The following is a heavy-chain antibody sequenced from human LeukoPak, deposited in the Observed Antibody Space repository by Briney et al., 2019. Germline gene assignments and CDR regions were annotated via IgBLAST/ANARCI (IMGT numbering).Heavy chain of an antibody. CDR3: ARGGHHRGYSGYDYPDY. D-gene: IGHD5-12*01. CDR2: INPNSGGT. CDR1: GYTFTGYY. J-gene: IGHJ4*02. Sequence: ASVRVSCKASGYTFTGYYMHWVRQAPGQGLEWMGWINPNSGGTNYAQKFQGRVTMTRDTSISTAYMELSRLRSDDTAVYYCARGGHHRGYSGYDYPDYWGQGTLVTVSS. V-gene: IGHV1-2*02.